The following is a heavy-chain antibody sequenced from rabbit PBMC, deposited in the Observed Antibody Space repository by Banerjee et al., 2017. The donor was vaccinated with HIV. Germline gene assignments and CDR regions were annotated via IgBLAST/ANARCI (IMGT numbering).Heavy chain of an antibody. J-gene: IGHJ4*01. D-gene: IGHD6-1*01. CDR2: IYNGDGST. V-gene: IGHV1S47*01. CDR1: GFDFSSNA. CDR3: AGGGIGADYGYWL. Sequence: QQQLEESGGGLVKPEGSLTLTCKASGFDFSSNAMCWVRQAPGKGPEWIACIYNGDGSTYYASWVNGRFTISKTSSTTVDLKMTSLTAADTATYFCAGGGIGADYGYWLWGQGTLVTVS.